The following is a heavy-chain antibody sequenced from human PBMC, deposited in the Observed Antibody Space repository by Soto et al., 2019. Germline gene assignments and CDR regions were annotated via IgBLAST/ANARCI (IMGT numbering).Heavy chain of an antibody. Sequence: QVHLQQWGAGLLKPSETLSLTCAVNGGSLTGYYWSWIRQPPGKGLEWIGEIKDGGVTNYSPSLKGRAPTSADTSKNQFSLKLNSVTAADTAVYYCARGQEGIVATHWDQGTLVTVSS. CDR1: GGSLTGYY. J-gene: IGHJ4*02. V-gene: IGHV4-34*01. CDR3: ARGQEGIVATH. D-gene: IGHD5-12*01. CDR2: IKDGGVT.